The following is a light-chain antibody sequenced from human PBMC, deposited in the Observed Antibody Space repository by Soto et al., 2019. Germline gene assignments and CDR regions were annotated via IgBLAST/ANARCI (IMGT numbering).Light chain of an antibody. CDR3: QQYGSSPTT. V-gene: IGKV3-20*01. J-gene: IGKJ1*01. CDR2: GAA. CDR1: QSVTRSY. Sequence: EMGWTQSPGTLSLSPGERATLSCRASQSVTRSYLAWWQQKPGQAPRLLIYGAANRATGIPDRFSGSGSGTDLTLTISRLEPEDFAVYFCQQYGSSPTTCGQGTQVEIK.